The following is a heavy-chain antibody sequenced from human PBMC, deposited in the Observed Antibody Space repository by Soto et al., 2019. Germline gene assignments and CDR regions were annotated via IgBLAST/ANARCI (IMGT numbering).Heavy chain of an antibody. Sequence: QVKLVQSGAEVKQPGASVKVSCKGSGYSFNSYGINWVRQAPGQGLEWMGWISAYNGNTEYAHNLQGRVAMTTDTSTSTSYMELRSLKSDDTAIYYCARERPSIGPDYWGQGTLVTVAS. D-gene: IGHD3-16*01. CDR3: ARERPSIGPDY. CDR1: GYSFNSYG. V-gene: IGHV1-18*01. CDR2: ISAYNGNT. J-gene: IGHJ4*01.